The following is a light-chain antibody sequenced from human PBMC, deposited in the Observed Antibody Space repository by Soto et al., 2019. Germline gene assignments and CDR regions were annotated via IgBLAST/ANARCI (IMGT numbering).Light chain of an antibody. CDR2: DAS. J-gene: IGKJ4*01. CDR1: QDITSY. CDR3: QQYANLLAPT. V-gene: IGKV1-33*01. Sequence: DIQMTQSPSSLPASVGDRVTITCQASQDITSYLNWFQQKPGKAPKLLIFDASNLQTGVPSRFSGSGSGPDFTFTISGLQAQDFATSLCQQYANLLAPTFSGGTRVHI.